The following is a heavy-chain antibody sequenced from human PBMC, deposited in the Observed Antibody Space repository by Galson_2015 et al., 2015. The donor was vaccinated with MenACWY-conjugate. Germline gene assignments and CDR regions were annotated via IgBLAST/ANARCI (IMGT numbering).Heavy chain of an antibody. CDR3: ARDYRVPCSGGSCVPGDLI. D-gene: IGHD2-15*01. CDR2: IRSDRSYI. Sequence: SLRLSCAASGFTFSSSSMHWVRQAPGKGLEWVSCIRSDRSYIYYADSVKGGFTISRDNAKNSVYLQMNMQRGEDTAVYYCARDYRVPCSGGSCVPGDLIWGQGTMVTVSS. CDR1: GFTFSSSS. V-gene: IGHV3-21*01. J-gene: IGHJ3*02.